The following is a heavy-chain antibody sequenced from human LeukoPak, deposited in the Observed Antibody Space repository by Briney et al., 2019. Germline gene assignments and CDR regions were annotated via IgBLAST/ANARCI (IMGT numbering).Heavy chain of an antibody. J-gene: IGHJ6*03. D-gene: IGHD1-14*01. CDR2: IIPIFGTA. V-gene: IGHV1-69*05. Sequence: ASVKVSCKASGGTFSSYAISWVRQAPGQGLEWMGGIIPIFGTANYAQKFQGRVTITTDESTSTACMELSSLRSEDTAVYYCARGTPYYYYYYMDVWGKGTTVTVSS. CDR3: ARGTPYYYYYYMDV. CDR1: GGTFSSYA.